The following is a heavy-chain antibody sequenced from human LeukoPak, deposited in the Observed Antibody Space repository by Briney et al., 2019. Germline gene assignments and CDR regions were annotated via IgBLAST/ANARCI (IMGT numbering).Heavy chain of an antibody. J-gene: IGHJ5*02. CDR1: GFTFSSYG. CDR3: AKDNGIAVAGTGDWFDP. V-gene: IGHV3-33*06. CDR2: ILSDGSKE. D-gene: IGHD6-19*01. Sequence: GGSLRLSCAASGFTFSSYGMHWVRQAPGKGLEWVAVILSDGSKEFYTDSVKGRFTISRDNSKNTLYLQMNSLRAEDTAVYYCAKDNGIAVAGTGDWFDPWGQGTLVTVSS.